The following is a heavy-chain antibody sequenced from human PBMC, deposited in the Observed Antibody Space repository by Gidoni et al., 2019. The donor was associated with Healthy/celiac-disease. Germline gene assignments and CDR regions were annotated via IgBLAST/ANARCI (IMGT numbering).Heavy chain of an antibody. J-gene: IGHJ4*02. V-gene: IGHV4-61*02. CDR2: IYTSGST. D-gene: IGHD3-22*01. CDR3: ARETYYYDRSGSFIFDY. Sequence: VQLQESGPALVKPSQTLSLNHTVPGGSISSGSYYWSWIRQPAGKGLEWIGRIYTSGSTNYNPSLKSRVTISVDTSKNQFSLKLSSVTAADTAVYYCARETYYYDRSGSFIFDYWGQGTLVTVSS. CDR1: GGSISSGSYY.